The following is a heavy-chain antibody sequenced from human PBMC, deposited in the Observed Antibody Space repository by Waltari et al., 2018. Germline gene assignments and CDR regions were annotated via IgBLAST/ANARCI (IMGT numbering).Heavy chain of an antibody. Sequence: QVQLQESGPGLVKPSETLSLTCAVSGYSISSGYYWGWIRQPPGKGLEWIGSIYHSGSTYYKPSLKSRVTISVDTSKNQFSLKLSSVTAADTAVYYCARLRVTGSFYYGMDVWGQGTTVTVSS. D-gene: IGHD6-13*01. CDR3: ARLRVTGSFYYGMDV. J-gene: IGHJ6*02. CDR1: GYSISSGYY. CDR2: IYHSGST. V-gene: IGHV4-38-2*01.